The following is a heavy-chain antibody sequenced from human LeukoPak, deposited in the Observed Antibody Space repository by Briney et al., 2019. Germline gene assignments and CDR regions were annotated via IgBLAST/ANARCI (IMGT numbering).Heavy chain of an antibody. CDR3: ARGYYDILTGYPYNWFDP. Sequence: ASVKVSCKASGGTSSSYAISWVRQAPGQGLEGMGRINPNSGGTNYAQKFQGRVTMTRDTSISTAYTELSRLRSDDTAVYYCARGYYDILTGYPYNWFDPWGQGTLVTVSS. J-gene: IGHJ5*02. CDR1: GGTSSSYA. D-gene: IGHD3-9*01. V-gene: IGHV1-2*06. CDR2: INPNSGGT.